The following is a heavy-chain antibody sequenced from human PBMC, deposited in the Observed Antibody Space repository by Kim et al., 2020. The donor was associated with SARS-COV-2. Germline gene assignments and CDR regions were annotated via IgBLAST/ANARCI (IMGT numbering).Heavy chain of an antibody. Sequence: KGRFTISRDNAKNSLYLQMNSLRAEDTAVYYCARDTDCTNGVCYSRWFDPWGQGTLVTVSS. V-gene: IGHV3-11*05. CDR3: ARDTDCTNGVCYSRWFDP. D-gene: IGHD2-8*01. J-gene: IGHJ5*02.